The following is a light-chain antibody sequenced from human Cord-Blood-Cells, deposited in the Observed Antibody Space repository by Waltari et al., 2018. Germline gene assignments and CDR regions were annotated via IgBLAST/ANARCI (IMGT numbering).Light chain of an antibody. Sequence: QSALTQPPSASGSPGQSVTIPCTGTSSDGGRYNDVPWDQQHPGKAPKLMIYEVRQRPSGVPDRFVGSKSGNTASLTVSGLKAEDEADYYCSSYAGSNNWVFGGGTKLTVL. CDR1: SSDGGRYND. CDR3: SSYAGSNNWV. V-gene: IGLV2-8*01. CDR2: EVR. J-gene: IGLJ3*02.